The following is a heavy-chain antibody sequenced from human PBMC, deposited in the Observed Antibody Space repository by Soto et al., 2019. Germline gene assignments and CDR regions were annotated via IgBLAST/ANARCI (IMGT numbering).Heavy chain of an antibody. CDR3: SRHVEGAPSYFDY. CDR1: DDSISTTHHF. Sequence: QLQLQESGPGLVKPSETLSLMCSVSDDSISTTHHFWGWIRQPPGRGLEWIGTVHYRGTTYYNPSLRGRVTISIDPSKRQFSLGLSSVTAADTAVYYCSRHVEGAPSYFDYWGQGTLVTVSS. V-gene: IGHV4-39*01. CDR2: VHYRGTT. D-gene: IGHD1-26*01. J-gene: IGHJ4*02.